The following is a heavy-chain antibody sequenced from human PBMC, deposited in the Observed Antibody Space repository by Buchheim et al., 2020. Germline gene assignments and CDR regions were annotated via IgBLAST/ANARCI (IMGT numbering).Heavy chain of an antibody. CDR2: IYYSGST. CDR1: GGSISSGSYY. J-gene: IGHJ6*03. CDR3: ARRVRGAVAGKHYYYYYMDV. Sequence: QLQLQESGPGLVKPSETLSLTCTVSGGSISSGSYYWGWIRQPPGKGLEWIGSIYYSGSTYYNPSLKSRVTISVDTSKNQFSLKLSSVTAADTAVYYCARRVRGAVAGKHYYYYYMDVWGKGTT. D-gene: IGHD6-19*01. V-gene: IGHV4-39*01.